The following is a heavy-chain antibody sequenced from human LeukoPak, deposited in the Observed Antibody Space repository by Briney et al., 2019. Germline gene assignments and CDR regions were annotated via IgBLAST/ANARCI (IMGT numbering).Heavy chain of an antibody. D-gene: IGHD4-17*01. CDR2: IYYSGST. Sequence: PSQTLSLTCTVSGGSDSSGSYYWSWIRQPPGKGLEWIGYIYYSGSTNYNPSLKSRVTISVDTSKNQFSLKLSSVTAADTAVYYCARDIRDYGDFSRPDYYYGMDVWGKGTTVTVSS. V-gene: IGHV4-61*01. J-gene: IGHJ6*04. CDR3: ARDIRDYGDFSRPDYYYGMDV. CDR1: GGSDSSGSYY.